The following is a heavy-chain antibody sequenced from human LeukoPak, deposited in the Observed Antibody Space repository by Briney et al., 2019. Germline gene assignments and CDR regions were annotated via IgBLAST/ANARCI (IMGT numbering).Heavy chain of an antibody. Sequence: SETLSLTCSVSGDSLRTENWSWIRQPPGKGLEWIGYIYKSGSINYNPSLKSRFTISVEKSKNQFSLILSSVTAADTAVYYCARVGEMGTVRDRGQGSLVTVSS. V-gene: IGHV4-59*01. CDR2: IYKSGSI. D-gene: IGHD3-16*01. CDR1: GDSLRTEN. CDR3: ARVGEMGTVRD. J-gene: IGHJ4*02.